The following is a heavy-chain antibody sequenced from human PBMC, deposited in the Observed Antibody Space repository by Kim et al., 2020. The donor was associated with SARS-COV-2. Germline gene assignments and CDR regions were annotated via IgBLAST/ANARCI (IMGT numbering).Heavy chain of an antibody. Sequence: SETLSLTCGVSRDSITTYYWNWMRQAPGKGLEWIGDIRHGGSTNYNPSLKNRITKSIEMSKNQFSLRLSSVTAADTAIYYCARGGYYYGSGSWTKGDFHYCLDIWGRGTPVTVSS. CDR3: ARGGYYYGSGSWTKGDFHYCLDI. D-gene: IGHD3-10*01. CDR1: RDSITTYY. J-gene: IGHJ6*02. V-gene: IGHV4-59*13. CDR2: IRHGGST.